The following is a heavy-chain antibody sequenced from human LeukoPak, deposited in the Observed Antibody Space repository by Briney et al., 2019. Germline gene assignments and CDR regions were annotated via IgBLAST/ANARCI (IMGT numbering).Heavy chain of an antibody. J-gene: IGHJ4*02. Sequence: GGSLRLSCAASGFRFSNFWMSWVRQAPGKGLERVANIKDDGSEKYCVDSVKGRFTISRDNAKNSMSLQMNSLRDEDTAVYYCARDDSRYSGSPDYWGQGTLVTVSS. V-gene: IGHV3-7*01. CDR3: ARDDSRYSGSPDY. CDR2: IKDDGSEK. D-gene: IGHD1-26*01. CDR1: GFRFSNFW.